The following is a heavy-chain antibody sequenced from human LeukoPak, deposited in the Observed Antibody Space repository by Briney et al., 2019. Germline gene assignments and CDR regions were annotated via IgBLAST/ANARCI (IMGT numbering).Heavy chain of an antibody. CDR1: GSSVTRGIYP. Sequence: PSETLSLTCTVSGSSVTRGIYPWGWIRQSPGKGLEWIGSVYFDGGTHYNPSLQRRVTVSIDTTKNQFSLRLSSVTAADTAFYYCARDHYYDGRGRFDPWGKGTLVTVPS. V-gene: IGHV4-39*07. CDR2: VYFDGGT. J-gene: IGHJ5*02. CDR3: ARDHYYDGRGRFDP. D-gene: IGHD3-16*01.